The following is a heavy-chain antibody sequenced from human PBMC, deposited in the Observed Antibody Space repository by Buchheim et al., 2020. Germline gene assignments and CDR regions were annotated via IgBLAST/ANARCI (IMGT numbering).Heavy chain of an antibody. V-gene: IGHV3-30*18. J-gene: IGHJ6*02. D-gene: IGHD5-24*01. CDR2: ISYDGHDK. CDR1: GFTFRNYG. CDR3: AKGIKGGYNYYGMDV. Sequence: QVQLVQSGGGVVQPGKSLRLSCAASGFTFRNYGMHWVRQAPGKGLGCVAVISYDGHDKYYVDSVKGRFTISRDNSQNTLYLQMNSLRSEDTAVYFCAKGIKGGYNYYGMDVWGQETT.